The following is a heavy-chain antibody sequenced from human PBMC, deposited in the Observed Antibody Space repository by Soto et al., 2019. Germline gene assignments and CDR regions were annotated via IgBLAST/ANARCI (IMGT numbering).Heavy chain of an antibody. D-gene: IGHD3-3*02. J-gene: IGHJ4*02. Sequence: EVQLVESGGGLVQPGGSLRLSCTASGFIFRTYWMHWLRQVPEKGLVWVSRINSDGTTTSYADSVKGRFTTSRDNAKNTLYLQTSSLRADDTAVYYCVRDLADWGQGTLVNVPS. CDR1: GFIFRTYW. V-gene: IGHV3-74*01. CDR2: INSDGTTT. CDR3: VRDLAD.